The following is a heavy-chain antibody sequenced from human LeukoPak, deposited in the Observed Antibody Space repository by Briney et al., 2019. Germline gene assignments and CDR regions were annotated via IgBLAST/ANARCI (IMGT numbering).Heavy chain of an antibody. V-gene: IGHV3-74*01. CDR3: ARVAVAGPRNDY. CDR2: INSDGSNT. J-gene: IGHJ4*02. CDR1: GFTFSSYW. Sequence: AGGSLRLSCAASGFTFSSYWMHWVRQAPGKGLVWVSRINSDGSNTNYADSVKGRFTISRDNAKNTMYLQMNSLRAEDTAVYYCARVAVAGPRNDYWGQGTLVTVSS. D-gene: IGHD6-19*01.